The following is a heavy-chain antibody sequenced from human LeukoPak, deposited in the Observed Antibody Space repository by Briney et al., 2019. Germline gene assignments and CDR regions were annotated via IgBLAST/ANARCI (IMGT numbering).Heavy chain of an antibody. CDR2: INQDGSVR. CDR1: GFNFGTFW. D-gene: IGHD3-22*01. J-gene: IGHJ1*01. V-gene: IGHV3-7*01. CDR3: ARDQNFYDTTGEGYFQH. Sequence: GGSLRLSCAASGFNFGTFWMSWVRQAPGRGLEWVAKINQDGSVRDYVDSVKGRFTISRDNANNFLHLQMNSLSADDAAVYYCARDQNFYDTTGEGYFQHWGQGTLVTVSS.